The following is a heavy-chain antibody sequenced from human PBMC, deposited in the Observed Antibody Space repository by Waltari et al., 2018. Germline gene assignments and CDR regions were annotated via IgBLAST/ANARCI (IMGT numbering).Heavy chain of an antibody. CDR2: IFHSGST. CDR3: VRWGDS. Sequence: QVQLQESGPGLVKPSETLSLTCAVSGYSISSGSYWAWVRQPPGKGLEWVGSIFHSGSTYYTPSLKSRVTISVDTSRNQFSLKVTSVTAADTAVYYCVRWGDSWGQGTLVTVSS. D-gene: IGHD3-16*01. V-gene: IGHV4-38-2*01. CDR1: GYSISSGSY. J-gene: IGHJ4*02.